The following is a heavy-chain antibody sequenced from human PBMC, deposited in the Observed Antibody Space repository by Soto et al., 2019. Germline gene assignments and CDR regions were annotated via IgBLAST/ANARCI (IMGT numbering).Heavy chain of an antibody. Sequence: PSETLSLTCTVSGDSITSNSYFWAWIRQPPGKGLEWIGSIYHSGSTNYNPSLKSRVTISVDTSKNQFSLKLTSVTAADTAVYYCARDKITGLFDYWGQGTLVTVSS. V-gene: IGHV4-39*07. CDR1: GDSITSNSYF. CDR2: IYHSGST. CDR3: ARDKITGLFDY. D-gene: IGHD2-8*02. J-gene: IGHJ4*02.